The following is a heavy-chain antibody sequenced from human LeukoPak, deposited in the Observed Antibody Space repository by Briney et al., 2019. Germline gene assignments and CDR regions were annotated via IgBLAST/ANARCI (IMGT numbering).Heavy chain of an antibody. D-gene: IGHD2-2*01. CDR3: RSDIVVVPAAIGTQVGDY. CDR2: INPNSGGT. Sequence: EASVKVSCKASGYTFTGYYMHWVRQAPGQGLEWMGWINPNSGGTNYAQKFQGRVTMTRDTSSSTAYMELSRLRSDDTAVYYCRSDIVVVPAAIGTQVGDYWGQGTLVTVSS. J-gene: IGHJ4*02. CDR1: GYTFTGYY. V-gene: IGHV1-2*02.